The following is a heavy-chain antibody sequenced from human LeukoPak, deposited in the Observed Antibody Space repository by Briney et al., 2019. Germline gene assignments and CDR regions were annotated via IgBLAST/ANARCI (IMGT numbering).Heavy chain of an antibody. CDR1: GFTFSSYG. V-gene: IGHV3-30*03. Sequence: GGSLRLSCAASGFTFSSYGMHWVRQAPGKGLEWVAVISYDGSNKYYADSVKGRFTISRDNSKNTLYLQMNSLRAEDTAVYYCVRDMKRSYFDYWGQGTLVTVSS. CDR3: VRDMKRSYFDY. D-gene: IGHD3-16*01. CDR2: ISYDGSNK. J-gene: IGHJ4*02.